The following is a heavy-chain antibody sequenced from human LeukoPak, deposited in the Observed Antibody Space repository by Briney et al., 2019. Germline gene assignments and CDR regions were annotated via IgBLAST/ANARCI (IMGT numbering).Heavy chain of an antibody. D-gene: IGHD3-3*01. Sequence: PSETLSLTCTVSGGSISSSSYYWGWIRQPPGKGLEWTGSIYYSGGTYYNPSLKSRVTISVDTSKNQFSLKLSSVTAADTAVYYCARGDYDFWSGYPNYYMDVWGKGTTVTVSS. CDR2: IYYSGGT. J-gene: IGHJ6*03. CDR3: ARGDYDFWSGYPNYYMDV. V-gene: IGHV4-39*07. CDR1: GGSISSSSYY.